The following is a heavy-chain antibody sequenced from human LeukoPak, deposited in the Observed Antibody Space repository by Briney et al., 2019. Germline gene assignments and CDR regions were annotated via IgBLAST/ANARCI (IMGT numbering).Heavy chain of an antibody. Sequence: SETLSLTCTVSGGSISFTSDGGYCWGWIRQAPGKGLEWIGNIDHIWSAYYNPTLQSRVSLFVEVSKNQFSLKVTSLTAVAPGVYYCARLVHGAASTGDRFDQWGRGTPVTVSS. D-gene: IGHD6-13*01. CDR2: IDHIWSA. J-gene: IGHJ4*02. V-gene: IGHV4-39*01. CDR3: ARLVHGAASTGDRFDQ. CDR1: GGSISFTSDGGYC.